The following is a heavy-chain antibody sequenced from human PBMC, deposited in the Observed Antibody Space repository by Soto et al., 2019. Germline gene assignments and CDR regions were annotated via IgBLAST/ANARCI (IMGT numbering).Heavy chain of an antibody. D-gene: IGHD3-10*01. V-gene: IGHV3-33*01. CDR3: AQATSGTYYYGSGSYSGDY. J-gene: IGHJ4*02. CDR1: GFTFSSYG. Sequence: QVQLVESGGGVVQPGRSLRLSCAASGFTFSSYGMHWVRQAPGKGLEWVAVIWYDGSNKYYADSVKGRFTISRDNSKNTLYLQMNSVRAEDTAVYYCAQATSGTYYYGSGSYSGDYWCQGTRVTVAS. CDR2: IWYDGSNK.